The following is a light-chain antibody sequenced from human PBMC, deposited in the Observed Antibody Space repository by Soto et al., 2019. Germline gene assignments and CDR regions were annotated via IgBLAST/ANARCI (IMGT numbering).Light chain of an antibody. V-gene: IGLV2-14*01. CDR1: SSDVGGYNY. J-gene: IGLJ1*01. CDR2: DVS. CDR3: SSYTSSIPYV. Sequence: QSVLTQPASVSGSPGQSITISCTGTSSDVGGYNYVSWYQQHPGKAPKLMIYDVSNRPSGVSNRFSGSKSGNTASLTISGLQDEDEADYYCSSYTSSIPYVFGTGPKVPVL.